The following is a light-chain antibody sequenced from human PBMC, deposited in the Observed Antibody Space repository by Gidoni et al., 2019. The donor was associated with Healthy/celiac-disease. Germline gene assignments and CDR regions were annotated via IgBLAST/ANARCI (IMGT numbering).Light chain of an antibody. J-gene: IGKJ5*01. CDR3: QQFNSYPAT. CDR1: QGISSA. CDR2: DAS. V-gene: IGKV1-13*02. Sequence: AIQLTQSPSSLSASVGDRVTIPCRASQGISSALAWYQQKPGKAPKLLIYDASSLESGVPSRFSGSGSGTDFTLTISSLQPEDFATYYCQQFNSYPATFGQGTRLEIK.